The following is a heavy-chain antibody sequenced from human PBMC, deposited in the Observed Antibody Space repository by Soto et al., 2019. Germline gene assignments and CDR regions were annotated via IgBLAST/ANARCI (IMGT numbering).Heavy chain of an antibody. D-gene: IGHD6-19*01. CDR3: ARDRGVAPPVAGNTHYYYYMDV. J-gene: IGHJ6*03. V-gene: IGHV1-18*01. CDR1: GYSFTNYG. CDR2: IRAYNGNT. Sequence: QDQLVQSGVEVKKPGASVKVSCKASGYSFTNYGITWVRQAPGQGFEWMGWIRAYNGNTNYAQKFQGRVTMTTDASTSTAYVELRSLRSDDTAVYYCARDRGVAPPVAGNTHYYYYMDVWGKGTTVTVSS.